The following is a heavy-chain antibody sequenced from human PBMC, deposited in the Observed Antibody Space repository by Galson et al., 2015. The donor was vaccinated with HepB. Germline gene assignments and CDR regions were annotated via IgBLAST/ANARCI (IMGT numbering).Heavy chain of an antibody. CDR3: ARDGEMATIGAGFFDY. Sequence: SLRLSCAASGFTFSSYEMNWVRQAPGKGLEWVSYISSSGSTIYYADSVKGRFTISRDNAKNSLYLQMNSLRAEDTAVYYCARDGEMATIGAGFFDYWGQGTLVTVSS. CDR1: GFTFSSYE. V-gene: IGHV3-48*03. D-gene: IGHD5-24*01. CDR2: ISSSGSTI. J-gene: IGHJ4*02.